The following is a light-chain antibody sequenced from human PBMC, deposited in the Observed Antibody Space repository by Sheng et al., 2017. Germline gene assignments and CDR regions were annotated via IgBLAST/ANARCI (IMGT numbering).Light chain of an antibody. CDR2: GAS. CDR1: EDIRYD. Sequence: AIQMTQSPSSLSASVGDRVTITCRASEDIRYDLGWYQHKSGRAPRLLIFGASTLHSGVPSRFSGSGSGTDFTLTISSLQPEDFATYYCQKYNSAPTWTFGQGTKVEIK. V-gene: IGKV1-6*01. CDR3: QKYNSAPTWT. J-gene: IGKJ1*01.